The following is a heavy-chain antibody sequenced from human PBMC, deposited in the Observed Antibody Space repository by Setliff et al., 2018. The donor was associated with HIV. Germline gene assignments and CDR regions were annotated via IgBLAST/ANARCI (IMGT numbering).Heavy chain of an antibody. V-gene: IGHV1-8*03. CDR2: MNPNSGNT. D-gene: IGHD3-16*01. Sequence: ASVKVSCKASGYTFTSCDINWVRQATGQGLEWMGWMNPNSGNTGYAQKFQGRVTITRNTSISTAYMELSSLRSEDTAVYYCARGDSNDYVWGSYMRAYYYGMDVWGQGTTVTVSS. J-gene: IGHJ6*02. CDR3: ARGDSNDYVWGSYMRAYYYGMDV. CDR1: GYTFTSCD.